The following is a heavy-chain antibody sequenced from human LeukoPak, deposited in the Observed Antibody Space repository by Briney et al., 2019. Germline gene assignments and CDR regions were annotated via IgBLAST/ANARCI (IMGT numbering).Heavy chain of an antibody. D-gene: IGHD3-10*01. CDR3: ATLGTGPDY. J-gene: IGHJ4*02. V-gene: IGHV3-23*01. CDR1: GFTFSRFA. CDR2: ISGSASST. Sequence: PGGSLRLPCAASGFTFSRFAMSWVRQAPGKGLEWVSTISGSASSTYYTDSVKGRFIISRDNSKNTQYLQMNSLRAEDTAVYYCATLGTGPDYWGQGTLVTVSS.